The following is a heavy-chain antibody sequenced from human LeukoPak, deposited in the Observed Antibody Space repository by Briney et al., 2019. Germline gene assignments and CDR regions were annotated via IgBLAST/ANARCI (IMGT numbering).Heavy chain of an antibody. CDR2: ISGSGGST. V-gene: IGHV3-23*01. Sequence: QSGGSLRLSCAASGFTFSDYAMSWVRQAPGTGLEWVSAISGSGGSTYYADSVKGRFTISRDNSKDTLYLQMNSLRAEDTAVYYCAKVLYYYYGMDVWGQGTTVTVSS. CDR3: AKVLYYYYGMDV. CDR1: GFTFSDYA. J-gene: IGHJ6*02.